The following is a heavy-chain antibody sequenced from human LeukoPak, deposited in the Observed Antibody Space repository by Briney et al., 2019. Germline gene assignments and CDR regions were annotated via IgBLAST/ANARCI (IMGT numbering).Heavy chain of an antibody. D-gene: IGHD1-26*01. J-gene: IGHJ4*02. CDR2: IHNSGST. V-gene: IGHV4-59*11. Sequence: SETLSLTCTVSGASISSHYWTWIRQPPGKGLEYIGYIHNSGSTNYNPSLKSRVTISVDTSKNQFSLKLTSVTAADTAVYYCAITSAYKGVGALDYWGQGILVTVSS. CDR3: AITSAYKGVGALDY. CDR1: GASISSHY.